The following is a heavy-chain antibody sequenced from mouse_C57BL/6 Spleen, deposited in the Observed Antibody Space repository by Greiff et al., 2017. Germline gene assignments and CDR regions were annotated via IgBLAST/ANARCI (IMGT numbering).Heavy chain of an antibody. V-gene: IGHV5-17*01. CDR1: GFTFSDYG. CDR3: ARGFLDY. J-gene: IGHJ2*01. CDR2: ISSGSSTI. Sequence: EVKLQESGGGLVKPGGSLKLSCAASGFTFSDYGMHWVRQAPEKGLEWVAYISSGSSTIYYANTVKGRFTISRDNANNTLFLQMTSLRSEDTAMYYCARGFLDYWGQGTTLTVSS.